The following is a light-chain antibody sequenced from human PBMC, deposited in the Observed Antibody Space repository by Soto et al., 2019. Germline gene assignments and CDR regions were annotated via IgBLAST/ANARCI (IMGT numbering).Light chain of an antibody. CDR2: EDA. CDR3: CSYAGGRTYV. V-gene: IGLV2-23*01. J-gene: IGLJ1*01. Sequence: QSALTQPASVSGSPGQSITISCTGTSSDVGGYNLVSWYQYHPGKAPKLIISEDAKRPSGVSNRFSGSKSGYTASLTISVLNAEDAADFYCCSYAGGRTYVFGTGTKLTVL. CDR1: SSDVGGYNL.